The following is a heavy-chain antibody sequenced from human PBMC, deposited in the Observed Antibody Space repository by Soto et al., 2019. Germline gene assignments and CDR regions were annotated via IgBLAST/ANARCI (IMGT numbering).Heavy chain of an antibody. V-gene: IGHV4-4*09. D-gene: IGHD3-22*01. CDR2: MYFGGSF. J-gene: IGHJ5*02. CDR3: ARSYYDSTGFAVDP. Sequence: QMQLQESGPGLVKPSETLSLTCTVSGASVSTGYWSWIRRPPGKGLEWIGFMYFGGSFNYNPSLTSQVTISVETSKNQFSMKLTSVTAADTAVYYFARSYYDSTGFAVDPWGQGTLVTVSS. CDR1: GASVSTGY.